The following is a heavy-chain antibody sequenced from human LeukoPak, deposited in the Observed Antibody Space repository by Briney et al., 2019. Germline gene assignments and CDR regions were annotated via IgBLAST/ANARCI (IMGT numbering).Heavy chain of an antibody. CDR3: ARAITIFGVVSPDSKDY. D-gene: IGHD3-3*01. J-gene: IGHJ4*02. V-gene: IGHV3-21*01. CDR1: GFTLSSHS. CDR2: ISSSSSYI. Sequence: GGSLRLSCAASGFTLSSHSMNWVRQAPGKGLEWVSSISSSSSYIYYADSVKGRFTISRDNAKNSLYLQMNSLRAEDTAVYYCARAITIFGVVSPDSKDYWGQGTLVTVSS.